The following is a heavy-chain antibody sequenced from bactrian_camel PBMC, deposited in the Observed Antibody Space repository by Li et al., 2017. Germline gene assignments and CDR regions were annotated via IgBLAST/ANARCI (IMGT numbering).Heavy chain of an antibody. CDR1: GYTYSRFC. Sequence: VQLVESGGGSVQAGGPLGLSCAASGYTYSRFCMGWFRQAPGKEREMVALIYSADGSTYVDDSVEGRFTISEDNAKNTLYLQMNSLKPEDTAMYYCAARGSSWDTCSAYHWTQYHYWGQGTQVTVS. CDR2: IYSADGST. V-gene: IGHV3S59*01. J-gene: IGHJ4*01. CDR3: AARGSSWDTCSAYHWTQYHY. D-gene: IGHD6*01.